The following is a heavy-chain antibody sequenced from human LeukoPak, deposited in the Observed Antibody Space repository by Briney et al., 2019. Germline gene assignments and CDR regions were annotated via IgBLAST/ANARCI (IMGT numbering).Heavy chain of an antibody. Sequence: ASVKVSCKASGYTFTSYYMHWVRQPPGQGLEWMAIINPSGGSTSYSQKFQGRVTMTRDTSTSTVYMELSSLRSEDTAVYYCARESVFGELVPRDLYPDYYYYGMDVWGQGTTVTVSS. CDR3: ARESVFGELVPRDLYPDYYYYGMDV. V-gene: IGHV1-46*01. CDR1: GYTFTSYY. CDR2: INPSGGST. D-gene: IGHD3-10*02. J-gene: IGHJ6*02.